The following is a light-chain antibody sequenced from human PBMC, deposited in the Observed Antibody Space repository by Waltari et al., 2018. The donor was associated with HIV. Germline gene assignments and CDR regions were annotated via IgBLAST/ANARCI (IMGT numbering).Light chain of an antibody. V-gene: IGLV10-54*01. Sequence: AGLTQPPSVSKDLGQNVTLTRTGNDKNIGHEGVGWLLRHPGHPPAVLSYRGGARPPGVSQRYSVSTSGNKASLTIPGLRVEDEGIYYCSAWDSSLSAWVFGGGTRLTVL. J-gene: IGLJ3*02. CDR3: SAWDSSLSAWV. CDR2: RGG. CDR1: DKNIGHEG.